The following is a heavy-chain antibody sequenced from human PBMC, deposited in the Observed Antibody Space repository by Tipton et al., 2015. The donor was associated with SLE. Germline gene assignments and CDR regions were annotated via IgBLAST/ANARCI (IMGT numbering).Heavy chain of an antibody. D-gene: IGHD5-18*01. Sequence: TLSLTCAVSGYSISSGYYWGWIRQPPGKGLEWIGSIYHSGSTYYNPSLKSRVTISVDTSKNQFSLKLSSVTAAGTAVYYCARDLGTAAWGQGTLVTVSS. V-gene: IGHV4-38-2*02. CDR3: ARDLGTAA. CDR2: IYHSGST. CDR1: GYSISSGYY. J-gene: IGHJ5*02.